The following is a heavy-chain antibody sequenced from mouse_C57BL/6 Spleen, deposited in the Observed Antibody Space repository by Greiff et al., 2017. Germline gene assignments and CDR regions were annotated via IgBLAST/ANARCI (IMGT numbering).Heavy chain of an antibody. D-gene: IGHD3-3*01. V-gene: IGHV5-12*01. CDR3: AREDNWIAY. J-gene: IGHJ3*01. Sequence: EVKLVESGGGLVQPGGSLKLSCAASGFTFSDYYMYWVRQTPEKRLEWVAYISNGGGSTYYPDTVKGRFTISRDNAKNTMYLQMSRLKSEDTAMYYCAREDNWIAYWGQGTLVTVSA. CDR2: ISNGGGST. CDR1: GFTFSDYY.